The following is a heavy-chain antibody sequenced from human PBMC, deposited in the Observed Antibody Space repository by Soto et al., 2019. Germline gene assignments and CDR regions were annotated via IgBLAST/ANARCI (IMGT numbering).Heavy chain of an antibody. J-gene: IGHJ4*02. CDR3: APSRGYGNGSDY. Sequence: QITLKESGPTLVKPTQTLTLTCTFSGFSLSTSGVGVGWIRQPPGKALEWLALIYWDDDKRYSPSLKIRLTITKHTSKNQVALTMPNMDPVATATFSCAPSRGYGNGSDYWGRETRSPSPQ. D-gene: IGHD5-18*01. CDR2: IYWDDDK. CDR1: GFSLSTSGVG. V-gene: IGHV2-5*02.